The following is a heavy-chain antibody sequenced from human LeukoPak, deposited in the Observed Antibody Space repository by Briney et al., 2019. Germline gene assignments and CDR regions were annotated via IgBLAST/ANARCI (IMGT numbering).Heavy chain of an antibody. D-gene: IGHD6-19*01. Sequence: SVKVSCKASGGTFSSYAISWVRQAPGQGLEWMGGIIPIFGTANYAQKFQGRVTMTEDTSTDTAYMELSSLRSEDTAVYYCATAPLYSSGWYSDYWGQGTLVTVSS. J-gene: IGHJ4*02. CDR2: IIPIFGTA. CDR3: ATAPLYSSGWYSDY. CDR1: GGTFSSYA. V-gene: IGHV1-69*06.